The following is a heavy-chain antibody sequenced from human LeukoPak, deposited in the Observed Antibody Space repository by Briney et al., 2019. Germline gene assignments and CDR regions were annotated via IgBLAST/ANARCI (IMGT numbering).Heavy chain of an antibody. CDR3: ARDSRGYSGSGGYLDY. D-gene: IGHD3-10*01. V-gene: IGHV4-4*07. Sequence: SETLSLTCTVSGGSVSSYYWSWIRQPAGKGLEWIGRVYTNGSTNYNPSLKSRVTMSVDTSKNQFSLKLSSVTAADTAMYYCARDSRGYSGSGGYLDYWGQGTLVTVSS. CDR1: GGSVSSYY. CDR2: VYTNGST. J-gene: IGHJ4*02.